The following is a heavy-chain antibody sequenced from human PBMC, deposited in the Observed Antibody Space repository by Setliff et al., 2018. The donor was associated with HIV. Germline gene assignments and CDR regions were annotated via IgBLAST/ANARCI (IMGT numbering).Heavy chain of an antibody. V-gene: IGHV1-3*01. CDR3: ARIAWPWWQWLVRSGKWYFDY. CDR2: INAGNGNT. Sequence: ASVKVSCKASGYTFTSYAMHWVRQAPGQRLEWMGWINAGNGNTKYSQKFQGRVTITRDTSASTAYMELSSLRSEDTAVYYCARIAWPWWQWLVRSGKWYFDYWGQGTLVTVSS. CDR1: GYTFTSYA. J-gene: IGHJ4*02. D-gene: IGHD6-19*01.